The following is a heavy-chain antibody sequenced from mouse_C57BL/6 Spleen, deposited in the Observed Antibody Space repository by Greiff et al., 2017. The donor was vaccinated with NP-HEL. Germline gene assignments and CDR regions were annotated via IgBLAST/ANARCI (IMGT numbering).Heavy chain of an antibody. J-gene: IGHJ3*01. Sequence: DVHLVESGGGLVKPGGSLKLSCAASGFTFSDYGMHWVRQAPEKGLEWVAYISSGSSTIYYADTVKGRFTISRDNATNTLFLQMTSLRSEDTAMYYCARMNDGYYVWFAYWGQGTLVTVSA. CDR3: ARMNDGYYVWFAY. CDR2: ISSGSSTI. CDR1: GFTFSDYG. V-gene: IGHV5-17*01. D-gene: IGHD2-3*01.